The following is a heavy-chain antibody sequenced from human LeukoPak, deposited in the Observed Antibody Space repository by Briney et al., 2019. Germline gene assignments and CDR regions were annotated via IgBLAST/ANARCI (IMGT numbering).Heavy chain of an antibody. CDR2: IYPGDSDT. CDR3: ARLTFQGDDYFHGMDV. V-gene: IGHV5-51*01. J-gene: IGHJ6*02. Sequence: RGESLKISCKGSGYIFTSYWIGWVRQMPGKGLEWMGIIYPGDSDTRYRPSFQGQVTISADKSISTAYLQWSSLKASDTAMYYYARLTFQGDDYFHGMDVWGQGTTVTVSS. D-gene: IGHD3-16*01. CDR1: GYIFTSYW.